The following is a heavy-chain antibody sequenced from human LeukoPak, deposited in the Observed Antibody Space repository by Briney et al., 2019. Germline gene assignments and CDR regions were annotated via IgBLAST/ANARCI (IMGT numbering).Heavy chain of an antibody. CDR1: GGSINGYY. D-gene: IGHD6-19*01. J-gene: IGHJ6*02. CDR2: IYYSGST. V-gene: IGHV4-59*08. CDR3: ARHSSIGWIGLDV. Sequence: SETLSLTCTVSGGSINGYYWSRIRQPPGKGLEWIGYIYYSGSTNYNPSLKSRVTISVDTSKNQFSLKLTSVTAADTAVYYCARHSSIGWIGLDVWGQGTTVTVSS.